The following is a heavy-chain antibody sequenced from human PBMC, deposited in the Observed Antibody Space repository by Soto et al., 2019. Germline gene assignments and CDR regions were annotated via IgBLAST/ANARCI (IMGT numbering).Heavy chain of an antibody. V-gene: IGHV3-7*01. J-gene: IGHJ4*02. CDR2: IKQDGREK. CDR3: ARWTGVPAARHPPLWYYLYF. D-gene: IGHD2-2*01. Sequence: PGGSLRLSCAASGLTFSSYWMSWVRQAPGKGVEWVANIKQDGREKDCVDSVKGRFSISRDNAKNSRYLQMNSLRAEDTAVYYCARWTGVPAARHPPLWYYLYFWRERLRCTASS. CDR1: GLTFSSYW.